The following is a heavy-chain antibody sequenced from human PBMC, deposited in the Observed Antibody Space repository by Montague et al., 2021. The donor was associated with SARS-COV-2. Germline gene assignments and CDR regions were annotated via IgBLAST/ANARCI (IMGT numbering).Heavy chain of an antibody. CDR3: AREEGDYGGMDV. CDR1: GGSISSGGYS. J-gene: IGHJ6*02. D-gene: IGHD3-16*01. Sequence: TLSLTCAVAGGSISSGGYSWSWIRQPPGKGLEWIGYIYHGGSTYYNPSLKSRVTISVDRSKNQFSLKLSSVTAADTAVYYCAREEGDYGGMDVWGQGTTVTVSS. CDR2: IYHGGST. V-gene: IGHV4-30-2*01.